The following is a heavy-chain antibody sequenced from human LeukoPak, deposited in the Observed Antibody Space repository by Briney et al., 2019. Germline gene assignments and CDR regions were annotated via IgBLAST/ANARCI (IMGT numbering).Heavy chain of an antibody. CDR2: IYPGDSDT. J-gene: IGHJ4*02. D-gene: IGHD3-22*01. CDR3: ARQAYYYDREGFDY. Sequence: GGSLKISCKGSGYSFTSYWIGWVRQMPGKGLEGMGIIYPGDSDTRYSPSFQGHVTISADKSISTAYLQWSSLKASDTAMYYCARQAYYYDREGFDYWGQGTLVTVSS. V-gene: IGHV5-51*01. CDR1: GYSFTSYW.